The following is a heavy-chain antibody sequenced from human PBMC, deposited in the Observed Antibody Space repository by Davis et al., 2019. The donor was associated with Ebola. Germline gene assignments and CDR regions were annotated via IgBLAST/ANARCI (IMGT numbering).Heavy chain of an antibody. J-gene: IGHJ5*02. CDR2: ISSSSAYI. Sequence: PGGSLRLSCVAPGFTFSSYTMNWVRRAPGKGLEWVSSISSSSAYIHYADSVRGRFTISRDNAKTSLYLQMDGLRVDDTAVYYCARDYRSGFNSWGQGTLVTVSS. CDR3: ARDYRSGFNS. CDR1: GFTFSSYT. V-gene: IGHV3-21*04. D-gene: IGHD5-24*01.